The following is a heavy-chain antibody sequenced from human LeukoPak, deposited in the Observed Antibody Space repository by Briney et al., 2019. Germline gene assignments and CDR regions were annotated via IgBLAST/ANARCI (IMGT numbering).Heavy chain of an antibody. Sequence: GGSLRLSCAASGFTFDDYAMHWVRQAPGKGLEWVSGISWNSGSIGYADSVKGRFTISRDNAKNSLYLQMNSLRAEDTAVYYCARDYDFDDYWGQGTLVTVSS. CDR1: GFTFDDYA. D-gene: IGHD3-3*01. CDR2: ISWNSGSI. J-gene: IGHJ4*02. CDR3: ARDYDFDDY. V-gene: IGHV3-9*01.